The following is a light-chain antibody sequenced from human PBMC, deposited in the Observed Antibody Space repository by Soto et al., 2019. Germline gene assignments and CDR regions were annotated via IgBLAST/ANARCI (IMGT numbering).Light chain of an antibody. Sequence: AIQLTQSPSSLSASVGGRVTITCRASQGIGTTLAWYQLKPGKAPKLLIYEASNLESGVPSRFSGSGSGTNFTLPISSLQTEDFANYSCQQFNSFPLTFGPGTKVDIK. CDR2: EAS. J-gene: IGKJ3*01. V-gene: IGKV1-13*02. CDR3: QQFNSFPLT. CDR1: QGIGTT.